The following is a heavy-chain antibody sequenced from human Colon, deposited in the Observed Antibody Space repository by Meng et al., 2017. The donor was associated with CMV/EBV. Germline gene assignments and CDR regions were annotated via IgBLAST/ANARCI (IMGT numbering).Heavy chain of an antibody. CDR3: VRDPAGIGY. V-gene: IGHV3-7*01. CDR2: INQAGSQK. J-gene: IGHJ4*02. CDR1: GFTFSNHY. Sequence: DVRVAESGGAVVQPWRSLRLSCEASGFTFSNHYMTWVRQAPGEGLEWVANINQAGSQKFYVGSVRGRFTISRDNAKSSVYLQMNSLRDEDSAVYYCVRDPAGIGYWGQGTLVTVSS. D-gene: IGHD6-13*01.